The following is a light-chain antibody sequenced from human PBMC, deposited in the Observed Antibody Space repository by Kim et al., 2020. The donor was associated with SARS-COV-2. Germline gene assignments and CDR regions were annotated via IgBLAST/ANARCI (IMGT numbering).Light chain of an antibody. Sequence: SYELTQPPSVSVSPGQTASITYSGDKLGDKYACWYQQKPGQSPVLVIYQDSKRPSGIPERFSGSNSGNTATLTISGTQAMDEADYYCQAWDSSLVFGGGTQLTVL. CDR1: KLGDKY. V-gene: IGLV3-1*01. CDR2: QDS. CDR3: QAWDSSLV. J-gene: IGLJ2*01.